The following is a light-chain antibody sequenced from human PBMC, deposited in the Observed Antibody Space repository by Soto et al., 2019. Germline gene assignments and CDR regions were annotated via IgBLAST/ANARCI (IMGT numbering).Light chain of an antibody. CDR3: SSIAIDVLV. V-gene: IGLV2-14*03. CDR2: DVS. CDR1: SRDIGAHNS. J-gene: IGLJ1*01. Sequence: QSALTQPASVSGSPGQAITISCAGTSRDIGAHNSVSWHQQHPGEAPKLIIFDVSSRPSGVSNRFSGSKSGNTASLTISGLQAEDEAVYYCSSIAIDVLVFVPVTKVTV.